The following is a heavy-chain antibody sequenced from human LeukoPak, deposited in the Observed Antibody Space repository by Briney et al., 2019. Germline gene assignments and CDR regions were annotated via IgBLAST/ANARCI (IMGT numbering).Heavy chain of an antibody. D-gene: IGHD3-3*01. CDR2: ISYDGSNK. J-gene: IGHJ4*02. CDR3: ARESRDFLEWLPPDY. CDR1: GFTFSSYA. Sequence: GGSLRLSCAASGFTFSSYAMHWVRQAPGKGLEWVAVISYDGSNKYYADSVKGRFTISRDNSKNTLYLQMNSLRAEDTAVYYCARESRDFLEWLPPDYWGQGTLVTVSS. V-gene: IGHV3-30-3*01.